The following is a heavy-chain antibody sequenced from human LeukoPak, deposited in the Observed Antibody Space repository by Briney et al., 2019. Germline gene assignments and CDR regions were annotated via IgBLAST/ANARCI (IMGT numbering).Heavy chain of an antibody. V-gene: IGHV4-34*01. CDR1: GGSFSGYY. J-gene: IGHJ4*02. CDR3: ARDKSVAGTNY. D-gene: IGHD6-19*01. Sequence: SETLSLTCAVYGGSFSGYYWSWIRQPPGKGLEWIGSIYYSGSTYYNPSLKSRVTISVDTSKNQFSLKLSSVTAADTAVYYCARDKSVAGTNYWGQGTLVTVSS. CDR2: IYYSGST.